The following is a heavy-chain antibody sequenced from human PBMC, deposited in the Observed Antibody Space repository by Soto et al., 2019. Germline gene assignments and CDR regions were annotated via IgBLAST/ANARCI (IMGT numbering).Heavy chain of an antibody. CDR2: IYYSGST. Sequence: PSETLSLTCTVSGGSISSSSYYWGWIRQPPGKGLEWIGSIYYSGSTYYNPSLKSRVTISVDTSKNQFSLKLSSVTAADTAVYYCARHVVAAAGTDYYYGMDVWGQGTTVTVSS. J-gene: IGHJ6*02. CDR3: ARHVVAAAGTDYYYGMDV. V-gene: IGHV4-39*01. D-gene: IGHD6-13*01. CDR1: GGSISSSSYY.